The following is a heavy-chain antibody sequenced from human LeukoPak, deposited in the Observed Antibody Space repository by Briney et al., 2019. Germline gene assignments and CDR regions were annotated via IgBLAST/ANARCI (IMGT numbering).Heavy chain of an antibody. CDR1: RFTFNTYA. J-gene: IGHJ4*02. CDR3: AKGGRGTDS. D-gene: IGHD3-16*01. V-gene: IGHV3-23*01. Sequence: GGSLRLSCAASRFTFNTYAMTWVRQAPGKGLEWVSVIGGSGVSTYYADSVKGRFTISRDNSGDTLYLQMNSLRAEDTAVYYCAKGGRGTDSWGQGTLVTVSS. CDR2: IGGSGVST.